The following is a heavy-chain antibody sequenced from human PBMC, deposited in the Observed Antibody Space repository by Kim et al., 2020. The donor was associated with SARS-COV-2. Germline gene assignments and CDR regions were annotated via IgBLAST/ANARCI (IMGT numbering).Heavy chain of an antibody. D-gene: IGHD3-22*01. V-gene: IGHV1-69*04. Sequence: SVKVSCKASGGTFSSYAISWVRQAPGQGLEWMGRIIPILGIANYAQKFQGRVTITADKSTSTAYMELGSLRSEDTAVYYWARGQDLYDSSGYYLGYFDYWGQGTLVTVSS. J-gene: IGHJ4*02. CDR1: GGTFSSYA. CDR3: ARGQDLYDSSGYYLGYFDY. CDR2: IIPILGIA.